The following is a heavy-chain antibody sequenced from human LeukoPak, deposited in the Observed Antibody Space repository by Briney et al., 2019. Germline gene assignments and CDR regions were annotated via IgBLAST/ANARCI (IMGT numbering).Heavy chain of an antibody. D-gene: IGHD1-1*01. Sequence: PWETLSLTCAVYGGSFSGYYWSWIRQPPGKGLEWIGEINHSGSTNYNPSLKSRVTISVDTSKNHFSLKLSSVTAADTAVYYCARCKSYNWIDGDWFDPWGEGSLVTVSS. J-gene: IGHJ5*02. V-gene: IGHV4-34*01. CDR2: INHSGST. CDR1: GGSFSGYY. CDR3: ARCKSYNWIDGDWFDP.